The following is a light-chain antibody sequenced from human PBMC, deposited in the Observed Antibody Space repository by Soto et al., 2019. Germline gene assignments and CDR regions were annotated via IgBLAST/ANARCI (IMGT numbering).Light chain of an antibody. CDR1: QRVRTSY. Sequence: EIGLSQSPVTLSLSPGERATLSCRASQRVRTSYFAWYQQKPGQAPRLLIYGASSRATGIPDRFSGSGSGTDFTLTISRLEPGDSAVYYCHQYGSSQTFGQGTKVDIK. CDR2: GAS. J-gene: IGKJ1*01. CDR3: HQYGSSQT. V-gene: IGKV3-20*01.